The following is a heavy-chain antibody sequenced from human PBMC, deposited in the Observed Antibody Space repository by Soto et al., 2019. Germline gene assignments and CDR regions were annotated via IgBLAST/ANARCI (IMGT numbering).Heavy chain of an antibody. CDR3: ASVWGSFQLFDY. Sequence: ASVKVSCKASGYTFRTYAMHWLRQAPGQRLEWMGWINGANDNTKYSEKFQGRLTISRDTSASTAYMELSNLRSEDTAVYYCASVWGSFQLFDYWGQGTLVTVSS. D-gene: IGHD3-16*01. CDR2: INGANDNT. J-gene: IGHJ4*02. CDR1: GYTFRTYA. V-gene: IGHV1-3*01.